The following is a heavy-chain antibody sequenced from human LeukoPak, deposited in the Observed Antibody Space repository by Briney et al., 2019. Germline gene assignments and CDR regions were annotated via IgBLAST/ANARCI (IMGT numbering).Heavy chain of an antibody. Sequence: ASVKVSCKASGYTFTSYAMHWVRQAPGQRLEWMGWINAGNGNTKYSQKFQGGVTITRDTSASTAYMELSSLRSEDTAVYYCARDRSNDFWSGYHHYYYYGMDVWGQGTTVTVSS. V-gene: IGHV1-3*01. D-gene: IGHD3-3*01. CDR2: INAGNGNT. CDR3: ARDRSNDFWSGYHHYYYYGMDV. CDR1: GYTFTSYA. J-gene: IGHJ6*02.